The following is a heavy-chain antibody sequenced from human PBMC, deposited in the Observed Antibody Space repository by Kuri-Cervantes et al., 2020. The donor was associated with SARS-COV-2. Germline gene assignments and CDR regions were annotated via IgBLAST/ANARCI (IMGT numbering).Heavy chain of an antibody. D-gene: IGHD3-3*01. V-gene: IGHV3-11*04. Sequence: GGSLRLSCAASRFTFSDYYMSWIRQAPGKGLEWVSYISSSGSTIYYADSVKGRFTISRDNAKNSLYLQMNSLRAEDTAVYYCARVRLKTFLNYMDVWGKGTAVTVSS. J-gene: IGHJ6*03. CDR3: ARVRLKTFLNYMDV. CDR1: RFTFSDYY. CDR2: ISSSGSTI.